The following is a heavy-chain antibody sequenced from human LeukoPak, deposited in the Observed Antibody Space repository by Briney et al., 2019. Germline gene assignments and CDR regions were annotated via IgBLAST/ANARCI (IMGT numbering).Heavy chain of an antibody. V-gene: IGHV3-21*01. J-gene: IGHJ3*02. CDR3: TRDEPIGVFDI. D-gene: IGHD1-14*01. Sequence: YPGGSLRLSCAASGFTFSSYAMSWVRQAPGKGLEWVSTISTSSSYIYYEDSLKGRFTISRDNAKNSLYLQMSSLRAEDTAVYYCTRDEPIGVFDIWGQGTMVSVSS. CDR1: GFTFSSYA. CDR2: ISTSSSYI.